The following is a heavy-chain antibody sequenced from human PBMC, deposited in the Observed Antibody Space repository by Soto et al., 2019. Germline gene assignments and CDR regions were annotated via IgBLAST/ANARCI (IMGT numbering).Heavy chain of an antibody. CDR2: IWYDGSNK. J-gene: IGHJ6*02. Sequence: SLRLSCAASGFTFSSYGMHWVLHAPCKGLEWVAVIWYDGSNKYYADSVKGRFTISRDNSKNTLYLQMNSLRAEDTAVYYCARAAVAAAVRIYYYGMDVWGQGTTVTVSS. D-gene: IGHD6-13*01. CDR3: ARAAVAAAVRIYYYGMDV. CDR1: GFTFSSYG. V-gene: IGHV3-33*01.